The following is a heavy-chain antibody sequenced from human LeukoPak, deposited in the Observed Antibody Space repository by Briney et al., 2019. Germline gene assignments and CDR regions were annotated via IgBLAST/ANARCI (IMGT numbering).Heavy chain of an antibody. CDR2: INHSGST. D-gene: IGHD3-3*01. Sequence: SETLSLTCAVYGGSFSGYYWSWIRQPPGKGLEWIGEINHSGSTNYNPSLKSRVTISVDTSKNQFSLKLSSVTAADTAVYYCARVGGHYDFWSGYYFGPHYGMDVWGQGTTVTVSS. CDR1: GGSFSGYY. V-gene: IGHV4-34*01. J-gene: IGHJ6*02. CDR3: ARVGGHYDFWSGYYFGPHYGMDV.